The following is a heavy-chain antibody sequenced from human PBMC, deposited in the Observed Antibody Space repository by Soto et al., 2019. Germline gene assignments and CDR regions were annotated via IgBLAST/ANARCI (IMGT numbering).Heavy chain of an antibody. Sequence: PSETLSLTCAVYGGSFSSYYLTWIRQPPGTGLEWIGEINHSGSTNYNPSLKSRVTISVDTSKNQFSLKLTSVTAADTAVYYCARDKITGLFDYWGQGTLVTVSS. D-gene: IGHD2-8*02. J-gene: IGHJ4*02. CDR1: GGSFSSYY. V-gene: IGHV4-34*01. CDR3: ARDKITGLFDY. CDR2: INHSGST.